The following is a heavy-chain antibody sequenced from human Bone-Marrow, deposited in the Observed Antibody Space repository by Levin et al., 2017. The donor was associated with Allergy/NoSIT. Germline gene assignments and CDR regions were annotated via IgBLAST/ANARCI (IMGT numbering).Heavy chain of an antibody. J-gene: IGHJ6*02. CDR3: ARVVSRLEAAPGFLMFYYGMDV. V-gene: IGHV3-48*02. CDR2: ISSGSSTI. D-gene: IGHD6-13*01. CDR1: GFPFSSYS. Sequence: LSLTCAASGFPFSSYSMNWVRQAPGKGLEWVSYISSGSSTIYYTDSVKGRFTISRDNAKSLLSLQMNSLRDEDTAVYFCARVVSRLEAAPGFLMFYYGMDVWGQGTTVTVSS.